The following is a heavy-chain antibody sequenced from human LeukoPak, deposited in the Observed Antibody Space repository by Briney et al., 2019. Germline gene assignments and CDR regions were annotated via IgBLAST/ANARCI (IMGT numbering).Heavy chain of an antibody. Sequence: GGSLRLSCAASGFTFSSYAMYWVRQAPGKGLEWVAVISYDGSNKYYADSVKGRFTISRDNSKNTLYLQMNSLRAEDTAVYYCAKDDRGPTYYDILTGYYPTGVDYWGQGTLVTVSS. CDR1: GFTFSSYA. D-gene: IGHD3-9*01. CDR3: AKDDRGPTYYDILTGYYPTGVDY. V-gene: IGHV3-30*04. J-gene: IGHJ4*02. CDR2: ISYDGSNK.